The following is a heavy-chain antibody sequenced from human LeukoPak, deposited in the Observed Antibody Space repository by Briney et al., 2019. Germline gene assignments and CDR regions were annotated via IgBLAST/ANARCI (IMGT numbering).Heavy chain of an antibody. Sequence: ASVKVSCKASGYTFTGYYMHWVRQAPGQGLEWMGWISAYNGNTNYAQKLQGRVTMTTDTSTSTAYMELRSLRSDDTAVYYCARDYYDSSGYYYRYFQHWGQGTLVTVSS. CDR1: GYTFTGYY. CDR2: ISAYNGNT. V-gene: IGHV1-18*04. D-gene: IGHD3-22*01. J-gene: IGHJ1*01. CDR3: ARDYYDSSGYYYRYFQH.